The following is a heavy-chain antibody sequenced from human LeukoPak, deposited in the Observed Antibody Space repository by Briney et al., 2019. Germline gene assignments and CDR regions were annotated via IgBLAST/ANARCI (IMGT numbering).Heavy chain of an antibody. J-gene: IGHJ4*02. CDR3: TTDLTACSSTSRCDY. D-gene: IGHD2-2*01. Sequence: GGSLRLSCAASGFTVNNAWMSWVRQAPGKGLEWVGRIKSKTDGGTTDYAALVKGRFTISRDDSKNMLYLQMNSLKTEDTAVYYCTTDLTACSSTSRCDYWGQGTLVTVSS. CDR1: GFTVNNAW. V-gene: IGHV3-15*01. CDR2: IKSKTDGGTT.